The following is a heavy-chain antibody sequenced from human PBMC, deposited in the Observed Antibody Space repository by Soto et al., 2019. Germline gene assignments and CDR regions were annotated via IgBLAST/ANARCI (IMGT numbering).Heavy chain of an antibody. J-gene: IGHJ4*02. CDR3: AKSAVLNIYGDYEDY. CDR1: GFTFSSYA. D-gene: IGHD4-17*01. Sequence: EVQLLESGGDLVQPGGSQRLSCAASGFTFSSYAMSWVRQAPGKGLEWVSAISGSGGSTYYADSVKGRFTISRDNSKNTLYLQMNSLRAEDTAVYYCAKSAVLNIYGDYEDYWGQGTLVTVSS. CDR2: ISGSGGST. V-gene: IGHV3-23*01.